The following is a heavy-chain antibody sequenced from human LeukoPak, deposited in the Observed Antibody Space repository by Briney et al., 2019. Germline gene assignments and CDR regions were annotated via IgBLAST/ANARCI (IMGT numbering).Heavy chain of an antibody. Sequence: ASVKVSCKVSGYTLTELSMHWVRQAPGKGLEWMGGFDPEDGETIYAQKFQGRVTMTEDTSTDTAYMELSSLRSEDTAVYYCARVGILNDFWSGYPFDPWGQGTLVTVSS. J-gene: IGHJ5*02. D-gene: IGHD3-3*01. CDR2: FDPEDGET. CDR3: ARVGILNDFWSGYPFDP. V-gene: IGHV1-24*01. CDR1: GYTLTELS.